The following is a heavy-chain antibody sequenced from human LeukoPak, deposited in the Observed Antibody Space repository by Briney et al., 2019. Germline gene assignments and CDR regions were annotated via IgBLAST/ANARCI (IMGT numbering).Heavy chain of an antibody. Sequence: PSETLSLTCTVSGDSISSSPYYWVWIRQPPGKGLEWIGTIYNGGSAYYTPSLKSRVTISVDTSKNQFSLKLSSVTAADTAVYYCARHPHQVAGHVDYWGQGTLVTVSS. D-gene: IGHD6-19*01. CDR2: IYNGGSA. CDR1: GDSISSSPYY. CDR3: ARHPHQVAGHVDY. V-gene: IGHV4-39*01. J-gene: IGHJ4*02.